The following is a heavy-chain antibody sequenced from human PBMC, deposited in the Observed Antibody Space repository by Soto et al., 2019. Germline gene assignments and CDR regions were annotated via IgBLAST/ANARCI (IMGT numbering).Heavy chain of an antibody. CDR1: GGSISSSSYY. J-gene: IGHJ6*03. Sequence: QLQLEESGPGLVKPSETLSLTFTVSGGSISSSSYYWGWIRQSPGKGLEWIGSFYYSGSTHYSPSLRSRVTISGDTSRKRISLRLSSVTAADTAVYYCARISVASRYMDVWGKGTTVTVSS. V-gene: IGHV4-39*01. CDR3: ARISVASRYMDV. D-gene: IGHD5-12*01. CDR2: FYYSGST.